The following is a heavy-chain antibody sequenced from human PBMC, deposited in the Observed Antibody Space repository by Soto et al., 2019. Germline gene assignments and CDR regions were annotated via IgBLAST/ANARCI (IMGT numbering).Heavy chain of an antibody. D-gene: IGHD2-2*02. V-gene: IGHV4-39*01. J-gene: IGHJ6*02. CDR3: ATVVPLVEVPAAILTGLDV. CDR2: IYYSGST. CDR1: GDSSSSSSYY. Sequence: PSETLPLTCTVSGDSSSSSSYYWGWIRQPPGKGLELIGSIYYSGSTYYNPSLKSRVTISVHKSTNRFSLQLNSVTDADTAVYYCATVVPLVEVPAAILTGLDVRGQGTTVT.